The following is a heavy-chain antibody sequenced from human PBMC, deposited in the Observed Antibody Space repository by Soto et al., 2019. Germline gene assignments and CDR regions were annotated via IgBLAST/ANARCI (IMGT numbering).Heavy chain of an antibody. CDR1: GYSFTSYD. CDR3: ARGRGWRDY. CDR2: MDPKTGNT. J-gene: IGHJ4*02. D-gene: IGHD6-19*01. V-gene: IGHV1-8*01. Sequence: ASVKVSRKASGYSFTSYDINWVRQATGQGLEWMGWMDPKTGNTDYGQKFQGRVTMTRNTSISTAYMELSSLTSEDTAVYYCARGRGWRDYWGQGTLVTVSS.